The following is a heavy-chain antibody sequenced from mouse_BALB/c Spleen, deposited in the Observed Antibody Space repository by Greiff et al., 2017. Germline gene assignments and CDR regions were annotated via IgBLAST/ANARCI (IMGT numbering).Heavy chain of an antibody. J-gene: IGHJ1*01. CDR1: GYTFTDHA. D-gene: IGHD1-2*01. CDR2: ISPGNGDI. CDR3: KVGITTARYFDV. Sequence: QVQLQQSGAELVKPGASVKISCKASGYTFTDHAIHWVKQKPEQGLEWIGYISPGNGDIKYNEKFKGKATLTADKSSSTAYMQLNSLTSEDSAVYFCKVGITTARYFDVWGAGTTVTVAS. V-gene: IGHV1S53*02.